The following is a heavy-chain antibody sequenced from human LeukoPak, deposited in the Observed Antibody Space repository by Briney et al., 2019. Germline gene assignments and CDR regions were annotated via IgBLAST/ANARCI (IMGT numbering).Heavy chain of an antibody. CDR3: AGRYDSSGYPLH. Sequence: GGSLRLSCAASGFSVSSNYVSWVRQAPGKGLEWVSVIYSGGTTYYADSIKGRFTISRDNSKSTLYLQMKSLRAEDTAVYYCAGRYDSSGYPLHWGQGTLVTVSS. J-gene: IGHJ4*02. V-gene: IGHV3-53*01. D-gene: IGHD3-22*01. CDR1: GFSVSSNY. CDR2: IYSGGTT.